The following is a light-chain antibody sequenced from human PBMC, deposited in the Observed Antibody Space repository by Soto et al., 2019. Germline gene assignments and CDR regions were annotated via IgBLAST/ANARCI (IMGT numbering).Light chain of an antibody. CDR3: LQYYNFSWT. V-gene: IGKV1-6*01. J-gene: IGKJ1*01. CDR1: QDIRNT. CDR2: AAS. Sequence: AIQMTQSPSSLSASVGDRVAISCRASQDIRNTLAWYQQKPGEAPKLLIFAASNLQSGVPSRFSGNGSVTDFTLAITGLQPEDFATYYCLQYYNFSWTFGQGTKVEVK.